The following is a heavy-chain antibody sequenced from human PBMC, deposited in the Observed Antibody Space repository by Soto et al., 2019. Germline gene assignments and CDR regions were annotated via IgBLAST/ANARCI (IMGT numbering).Heavy chain of an antibody. CDR2: IYSGGST. J-gene: IGHJ6*02. Sequence: EVQLVETGGGLIQPGGSLRLSCAASGFTVSSNYMSWVRQAPGKGLEWVSVIYSGGSTYYADSVKGRFTISRDNSKNTLYLQMNSLRAEDTAVYYCARDNVGAKAGGMDVWGQGTTVTVSS. D-gene: IGHD1-26*01. V-gene: IGHV3-53*02. CDR3: ARDNVGAKAGGMDV. CDR1: GFTVSSNY.